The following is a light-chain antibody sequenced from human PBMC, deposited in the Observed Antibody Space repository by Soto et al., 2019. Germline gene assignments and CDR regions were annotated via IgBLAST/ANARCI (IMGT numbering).Light chain of an antibody. CDR1: SSDIGGYKY. V-gene: IGLV2-14*01. Sequence: QSALTQPASVSGSPGQSITISCTGTSSDIGGYKYVSWYQQHPGKVPKLIIYEVSNRPSGVSNRLSGSKSGNTASLTISGLQAEDEADYYCSSYTSSSTLGVFGTGTKVTVL. CDR2: EVS. CDR3: SSYTSSSTLGV. J-gene: IGLJ1*01.